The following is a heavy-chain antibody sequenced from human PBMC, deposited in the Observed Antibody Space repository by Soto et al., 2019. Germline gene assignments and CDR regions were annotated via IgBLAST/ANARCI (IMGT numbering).Heavy chain of an antibody. V-gene: IGHV3-53*01. Sequence: GGSLRLSCAASGFTVSSTYISWGRQAPGKGLEWISIIYSGGSTFYADSVKGRFTISRDNSKNTLYLQMNSLRAEDTAVYYCARGVPITPGTFDYRGQGTLVTVSS. CDR3: ARGVPITPGTFDY. D-gene: IGHD5-12*01. CDR1: GFTVSSTY. CDR2: IYSGGST. J-gene: IGHJ4*02.